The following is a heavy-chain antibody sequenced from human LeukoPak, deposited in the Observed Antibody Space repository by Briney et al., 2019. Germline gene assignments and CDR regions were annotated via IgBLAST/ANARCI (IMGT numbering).Heavy chain of an antibody. CDR1: GDSISSGDYY. V-gene: IGHV4-61*02. CDR2: IYSSGST. CDR3: ARGNWNYFDY. D-gene: IGHD1-20*01. Sequence: SQTLSLTCTVSGDSISSGDYYWTWIRQPAGKGLEWIGRIYSSGSTNYNPSLKSRLTISLDTSKNQFSLKFSSVTAADTAVYYCARGNWNYFDYWGQGTLVPVSS. J-gene: IGHJ4*02.